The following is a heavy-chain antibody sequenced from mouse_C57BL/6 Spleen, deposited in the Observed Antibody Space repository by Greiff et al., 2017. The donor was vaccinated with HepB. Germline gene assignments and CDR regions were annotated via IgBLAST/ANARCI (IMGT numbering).Heavy chain of an antibody. CDR2: IYPRDGST. D-gene: IGHD1-1*01. CDR3: ARGYYGSSSSWFAY. V-gene: IGHV1-85*01. CDR1: GYTFTSYD. J-gene: IGHJ3*01. Sequence: VQLQQSGPELVKPGASVKLSCKASGYTFTSYDINWVKQRPGQGLEWIGWIYPRDGSTKYNEKFKGKATLTVDTSSSTAYMELHSLTSEDSAVYFCARGYYGSSSSWFAYWGQGTLVTVSA.